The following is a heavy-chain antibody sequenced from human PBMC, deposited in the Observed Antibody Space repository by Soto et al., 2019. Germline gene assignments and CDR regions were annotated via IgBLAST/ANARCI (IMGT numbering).Heavy chain of an antibody. J-gene: IGHJ6*02. CDR3: AREAIGAYYYYYGMDV. CDR1: GGSVSSGSYY. V-gene: IGHV4-61*01. Sequence: NPSETLSLTXTVSGGSVSSGSYYWSWIRQPPGKGLEWIGYIYYSGSTNYNPSLKSRVTISVDTSKNQFSLKLSSVTAADTAVYYCAREAIGAYYYYYGMDVWGQGTTVTVSS. D-gene: IGHD3-22*01. CDR2: IYYSGST.